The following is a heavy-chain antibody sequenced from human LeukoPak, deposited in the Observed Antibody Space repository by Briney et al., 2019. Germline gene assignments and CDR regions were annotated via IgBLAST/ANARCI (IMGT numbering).Heavy chain of an antibody. Sequence: GGSLRLSCAASGFTFSSYEMNRVRQAPGKGLEWVSYILNSGTTTYYADSVKGRFTISRDNAKNSLYLQMNSLRAEDTGVYYCARDPPDYWGQGILVTVSS. CDR2: ILNSGTTT. CDR1: GFTFSSYE. CDR3: ARDPPDY. V-gene: IGHV3-48*03. J-gene: IGHJ4*02.